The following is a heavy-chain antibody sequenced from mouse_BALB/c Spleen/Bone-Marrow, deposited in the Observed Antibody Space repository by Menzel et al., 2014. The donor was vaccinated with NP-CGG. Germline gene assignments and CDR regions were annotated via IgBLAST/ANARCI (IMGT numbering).Heavy chain of an antibody. D-gene: IGHD2-3*01. CDR2: INPSSGYA. J-gene: IGHJ2*01. Sequence: QVQLQQSGAELARPGASVKMSCRASGYTSTTYTIHWVRRRPGQGLEWIGYINPSSGYANYNQKFKDKATLTADKSSSTAYMQLSSLTSEDSAVYYCARRDDGYVFFDYWGQGTTLTVSS. CDR1: GYTSTTYT. CDR3: ARRDDGYVFFDY. V-gene: IGHV1-4*01.